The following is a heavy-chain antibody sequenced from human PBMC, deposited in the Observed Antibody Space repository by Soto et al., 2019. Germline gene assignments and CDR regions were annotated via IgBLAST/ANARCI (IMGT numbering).Heavy chain of an antibody. CDR2: INHSGST. J-gene: IGHJ4*02. CDR1: GGSFSGYY. V-gene: IGHV4-34*01. D-gene: IGHD1-20*01. Sequence: QVQLQQWGAGLLKPSETLSLTCAVYGGSFSGYYWSWIRQPPGKGLEWIGEINHSGSTNYNPSLKSRATISVDTSKNQFSLKLSSVTAADTAVYYCARGRRYKGYFDYWGQGTLVTVSS. CDR3: ARGRRYKGYFDY.